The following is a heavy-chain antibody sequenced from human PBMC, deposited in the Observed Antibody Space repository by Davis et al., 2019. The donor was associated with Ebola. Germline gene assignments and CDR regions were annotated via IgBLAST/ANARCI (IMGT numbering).Heavy chain of an antibody. V-gene: IGHV3-23*01. D-gene: IGHD3-3*01. CDR3: ARTPTLYDFWSGKPRVDYYGMDV. Sequence: GGSLRLSCAASGFTFSSYAMSWVRQAPGKGLEWVSAISGSGGSTYYADSVKGRFTISRDNSKNTLYLQMNSLRAEDTAVYYCARTPTLYDFWSGKPRVDYYGMDVWGKGTTVTVSS. CDR2: ISGSGGST. J-gene: IGHJ6*04. CDR1: GFTFSSYA.